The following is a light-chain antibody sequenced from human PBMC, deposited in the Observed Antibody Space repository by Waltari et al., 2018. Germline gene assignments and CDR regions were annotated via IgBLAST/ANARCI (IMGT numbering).Light chain of an antibody. J-gene: IGKJ4*01. CDR1: QDISNY. CDR2: DAS. V-gene: IGKV1-33*01. Sequence: DIQMTQSPSSLSASVGDRVTITCQASQDISNYLNWDQQKPGKAPKLLIYDASNLETGVPSRFSGSGSGTDFTYTISSLQPEDIATYYCQQYDTLPLTSGGGTKVEIK. CDR3: QQYDTLPLT.